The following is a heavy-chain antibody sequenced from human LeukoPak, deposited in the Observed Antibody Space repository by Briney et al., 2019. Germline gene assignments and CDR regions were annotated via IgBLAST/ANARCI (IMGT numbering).Heavy chain of an antibody. Sequence: ASVKVSCKASGYTFSSYYMHRVRQAPGQGLEWMGIINPSGGSTIYAQKFQGRVTMTRDTSTSTVYMGLSSLRSEDTAVYYCARDQLLTYYYDSSGYSGAFDIWGQGTMVTVSS. V-gene: IGHV1-46*01. CDR1: GYTFSSYY. D-gene: IGHD3-22*01. CDR2: INPSGGST. CDR3: ARDQLLTYYYDSSGYSGAFDI. J-gene: IGHJ3*02.